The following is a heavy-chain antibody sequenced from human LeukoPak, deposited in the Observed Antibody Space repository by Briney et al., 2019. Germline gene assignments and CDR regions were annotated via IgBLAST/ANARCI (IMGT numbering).Heavy chain of an antibody. Sequence: GGSLRLSCAASGFTVSSSYMGWVRQASGKGLNWVSVLYSAGNTFYPDSVKGRFTISRDNSQNMLFLQMDSLRAEDTAVYYCARLSHSSEYGAFDIWGQGTLVTVSS. CDR1: GFTVSSSY. J-gene: IGHJ3*02. V-gene: IGHV3-66*02. CDR2: LYSAGNT. D-gene: IGHD3-22*01. CDR3: ARLSHSSEYGAFDI.